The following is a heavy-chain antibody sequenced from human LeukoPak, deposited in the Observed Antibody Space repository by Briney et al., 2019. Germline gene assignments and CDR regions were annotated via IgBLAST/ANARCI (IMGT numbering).Heavy chain of an antibody. Sequence: EASVKVSCKASGYTFTGYYMHWVRQAPGQGLEWMGWINPNSGGTNYAQEFQGRVTMTRDTSISTAYMELSRLRSDDTAVYYCARDGLTDAFDIWGQGTMVTVSS. CDR2: INPNSGGT. V-gene: IGHV1-2*02. CDR3: ARDGLTDAFDI. D-gene: IGHD3-16*01. CDR1: GYTFTGYY. J-gene: IGHJ3*02.